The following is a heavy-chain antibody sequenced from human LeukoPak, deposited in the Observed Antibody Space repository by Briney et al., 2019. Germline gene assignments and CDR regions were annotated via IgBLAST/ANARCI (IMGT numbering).Heavy chain of an antibody. Sequence: GGSLRLSCAASGFTFSSSAMHRVRQAPGKGLEYVSGISSNGGITYYANSVKGRFTISRDNSKNTLFLQMGSLRAEDMAVYYCARGNTLTGYSPYWGQGTLVTVSS. D-gene: IGHD3-9*01. J-gene: IGHJ4*02. CDR3: ARGNTLTGYSPY. V-gene: IGHV3-64*01. CDR2: ISSNGGIT. CDR1: GFTFSSSA.